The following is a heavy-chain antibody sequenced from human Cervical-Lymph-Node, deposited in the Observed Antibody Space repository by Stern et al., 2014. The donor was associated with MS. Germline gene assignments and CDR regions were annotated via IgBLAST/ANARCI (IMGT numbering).Heavy chain of an antibody. V-gene: IGHV3-20*01. J-gene: IGHJ6*02. D-gene: IGHD6-13*01. CDR1: GFTFDDYG. CDR2: INWNGGST. CDR3: ARSYSSSYYGMDV. Sequence: VQLVESGGGVVRPGGSLGLSCAASGFTFDDYGMSWVRQAPGKGLELGSGINWNGGSTGYADSVKGRFTISRDNAKNSLYLQMNSLRAEDTALYHCARSYSSSYYGMDVWGQGTTVTVSS.